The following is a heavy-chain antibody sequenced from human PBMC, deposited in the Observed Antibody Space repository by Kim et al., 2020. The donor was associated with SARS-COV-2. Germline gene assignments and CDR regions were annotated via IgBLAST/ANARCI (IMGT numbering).Heavy chain of an antibody. J-gene: IGHJ4*02. CDR3: ARSLLYWWSHDY. V-gene: IGHV4-39*01. Sequence: YYNPSLKSRVTMSVETSKNQFSLKLSSVTAADTAVYYCARSLLYWWSHDYWGQGTLVTVSS. D-gene: IGHD2-8*02.